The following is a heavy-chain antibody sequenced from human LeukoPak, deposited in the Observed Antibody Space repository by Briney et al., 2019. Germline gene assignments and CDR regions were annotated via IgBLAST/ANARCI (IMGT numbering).Heavy chain of an antibody. CDR2: INHSGST. J-gene: IGHJ5*02. CDR1: GGSFGGYY. CDR3: ARALLYYDFWSGYRNWFDP. V-gene: IGHV4-34*01. D-gene: IGHD3-3*01. Sequence: SETLSLTCAVYGGSFGGYYWSWIRQPPGKGLEWIGEINHSGSTNYNPSLKSRVTISVDTSKNQFSLKLSSVTAADTAVYYCARALLYYDFWSGYRNWFDPWGQGTLVTVSS.